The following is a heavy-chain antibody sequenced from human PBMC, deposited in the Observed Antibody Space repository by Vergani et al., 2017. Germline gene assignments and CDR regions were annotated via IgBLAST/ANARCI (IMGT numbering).Heavy chain of an antibody. Sequence: QVKLQGSGPGLVNPSETLSLPFTVPGAPVNSYYWSWIPQPPGKGLVWMGYVSFRGDTLYDPSVKGRMTISLNTSSNQFSLYMTSVTAVYTAVCYCARSRIDYGAGSPDYWGQGTLITVSS. CDR2: VSFRGDT. D-gene: IGHD3-10*01. CDR1: GAPVNSYY. V-gene: IGHV4-59*02. CDR3: ARSRIDYGAGSPDY. J-gene: IGHJ4*02.